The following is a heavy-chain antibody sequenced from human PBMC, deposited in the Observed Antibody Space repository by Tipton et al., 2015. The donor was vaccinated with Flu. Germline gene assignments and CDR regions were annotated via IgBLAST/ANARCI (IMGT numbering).Heavy chain of an antibody. CDR1: GGSISSYY. CDR3: ARVYSSSWYRKSIRRFDP. CDR2: IYTSGST. V-gene: IGHV4-4*07. J-gene: IGHJ5*02. D-gene: IGHD6-13*01. Sequence: TLSLTCTVSGGSISSYYWSWIRQPAGEGLEWIGRIYTSGSTNYNPSLKSRVTMSVDTSKNQFSLKLSSVTAADTAVYYCARVYSSSWYRKSIRRFDPWGQGTLVTVSS.